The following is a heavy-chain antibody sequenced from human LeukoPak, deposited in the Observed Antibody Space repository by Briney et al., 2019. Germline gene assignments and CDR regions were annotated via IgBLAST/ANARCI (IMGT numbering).Heavy chain of an antibody. CDR2: ISSSGSTI. CDR3: ATLGYCSGGSCSPPEEGYYYYYMDV. CDR1: GFTFSSYS. V-gene: IGHV3-48*04. Sequence: GGSLRLPCAASGFTFSSYSMNWVRQAPGKGLEWVSYISSSGSTIYYADSVKGRFTISRDNAKNSLYLQMNSLRAEDAAVYYCATLGYCSGGSCSPPEEGYYYYYMDVWGKGTTVTISS. D-gene: IGHD2-15*01. J-gene: IGHJ6*03.